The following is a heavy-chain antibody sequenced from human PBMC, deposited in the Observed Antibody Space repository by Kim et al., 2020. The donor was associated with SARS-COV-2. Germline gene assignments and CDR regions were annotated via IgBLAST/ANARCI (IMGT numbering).Heavy chain of an antibody. V-gene: IGHV4-34*01. CDR2: INHVGST. Sequence: SETLSLTCAVYDGSLSGYYWSWIRQPPGKGLEWIGEINHVGSTNYNPSLKSRVTISIDTSKNQFSLKVNSVTAADTAVYYCARRGRRGSGSRICWFDRWGQGTQVTVPS. CDR1: DGSLSGYY. J-gene: IGHJ5*02. CDR3: ARRGRRGSGSRICWFDR. D-gene: IGHD3-16*01.